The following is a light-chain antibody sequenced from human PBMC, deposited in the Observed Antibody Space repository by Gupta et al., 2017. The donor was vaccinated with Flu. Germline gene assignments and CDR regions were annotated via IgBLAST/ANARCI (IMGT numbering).Light chain of an antibody. Sequence: ITISCTGTSSDVGGYKYVSWYQQPPGKAPKLIIYDVSNRPSGVSNRLSGSKSGNTASLTISGVQAEAEADYYFSSYTLYSVIFGGGTKLTVL. CDR1: SSDVGGYKY. J-gene: IGLJ2*01. V-gene: IGLV2-14*03. CDR3: SSYTLYSVI. CDR2: DVS.